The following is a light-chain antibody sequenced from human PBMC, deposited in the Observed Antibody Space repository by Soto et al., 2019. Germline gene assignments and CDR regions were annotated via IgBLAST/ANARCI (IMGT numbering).Light chain of an antibody. Sequence: EIVLTQSPVTLSLSPGERATLSCRASQSVSNFLAWYQQKPGQPPRLLIYDASNRATGIPARFSGSGSETDFTLTIDSLEPEDVAVYFCQQRFNWYTCGQGTRLEMK. CDR3: QQRFNWYT. CDR2: DAS. V-gene: IGKV3-11*01. CDR1: QSVSNF. J-gene: IGKJ2*01.